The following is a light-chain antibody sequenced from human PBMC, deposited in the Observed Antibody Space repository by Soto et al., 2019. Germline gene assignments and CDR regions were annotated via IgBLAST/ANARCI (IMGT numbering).Light chain of an antibody. Sequence: DIQMTQSPSSLSASVVDRVTITCRASQSISNYVNWYQHKPGKAPNLLIHTASTLQSGVPSRFSGSGSGTDFTLTISSLQPEDFATYYCQVSYRTLWTFGQGTKVEIK. CDR1: QSISNY. CDR3: QVSYRTLWT. J-gene: IGKJ1*01. V-gene: IGKV1-39*01. CDR2: TAS.